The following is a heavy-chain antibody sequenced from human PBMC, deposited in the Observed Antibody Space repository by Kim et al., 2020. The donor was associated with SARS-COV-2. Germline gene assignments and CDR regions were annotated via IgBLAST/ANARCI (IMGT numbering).Heavy chain of an antibody. CDR2: INPSGSDP. Sequence: ASVKVSCKASGYTFTRHWMHWVRQAPGLGLEWMGIINPSGSDPVYAQRFQGRITMTRDTSTSIDYMELSSLTSEATAVYYCARDSSGQVGSFRYWYCELW. D-gene: IGHD1-26*01. CDR1: GYTFTRHW. J-gene: IGHJ2*01. V-gene: IGHV1-46*01. CDR3: ARDSSGQVGSFRYWYCEL.